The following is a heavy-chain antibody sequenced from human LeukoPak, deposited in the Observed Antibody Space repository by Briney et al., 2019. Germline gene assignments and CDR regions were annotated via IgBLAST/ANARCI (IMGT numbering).Heavy chain of an antibody. CDR2: IYSSVYT. CDR1: RGSICRNY. J-gene: IGHJ5*02. CDR3: AQRQGPTSGSYDYFDP. D-gene: IGHD1-26*01. V-gene: IGHV4-4*09. Sequence: PSETLSLTCTLSRGSICRNYWACIPQPPGRGVEWIAYIYSSVYTNYNPFLRSRVTISVDTSKNEFSLKVTSVTAADTAVYYCAQRQGPTSGSYDYFDPWGQGTLVTVSS.